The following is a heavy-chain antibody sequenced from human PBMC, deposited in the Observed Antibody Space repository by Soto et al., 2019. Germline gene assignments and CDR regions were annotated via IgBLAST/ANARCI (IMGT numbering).Heavy chain of an antibody. D-gene: IGHD6-13*01. V-gene: IGHV1-18*04. CDR3: ARDSIAAAGMTTNFDY. Sequence: QVQLVQSGAEVKKPGASVKVSCKASGYTFTSYGISWVRQAPGQGLEWMGWISAYNGNTNYAQKLQGRVTMTTDTSTSTASMELRSLRSDDTAVYYCARDSIAAAGMTTNFDYWGQGTLVTVSS. CDR1: GYTFTSYG. J-gene: IGHJ4*02. CDR2: ISAYNGNT.